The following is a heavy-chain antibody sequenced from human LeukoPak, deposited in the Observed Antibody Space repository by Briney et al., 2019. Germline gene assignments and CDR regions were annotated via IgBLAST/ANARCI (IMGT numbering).Heavy chain of an antibody. CDR1: GFTFGNHW. Sequence: GGSLRLSCAASGFTFGNHWMHWVRQGPGKGLVWVSRLNSDGRTTTYADSVKGRFTISRDNSKNTLFLQMNSLRAEDTAVYYCAKDSGPYTSGYYGHWGQGTLVTVSS. J-gene: IGHJ4*02. V-gene: IGHV3-74*01. D-gene: IGHD3-22*01. CDR3: AKDSGPYTSGYYGH. CDR2: LNSDGRTT.